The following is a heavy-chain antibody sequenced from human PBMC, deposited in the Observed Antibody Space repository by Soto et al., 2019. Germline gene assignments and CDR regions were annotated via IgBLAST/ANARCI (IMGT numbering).Heavy chain of an antibody. Sequence: QVQLVESGGGVVQPGRSLRLSCAASGFTFSSYGMHWVRQAPGKGLEWVAVISYDGSNKYYADSVKGRFTISRDNSKNTLYLQLNSLRAEDTAVYYCVKDGPSYSSGWYDFDYWGQGTLVTVSS. CDR3: VKDGPSYSSGWYDFDY. CDR2: ISYDGSNK. D-gene: IGHD6-19*01. CDR1: GFTFSSYG. V-gene: IGHV3-30*18. J-gene: IGHJ4*02.